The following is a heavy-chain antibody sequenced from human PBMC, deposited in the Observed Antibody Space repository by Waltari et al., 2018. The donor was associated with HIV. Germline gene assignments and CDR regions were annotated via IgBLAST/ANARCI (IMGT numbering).Heavy chain of an antibody. Sequence: QMQLQESGPGLVKPSETLSLTCTVSVGSVTTTSYNWGWIRQPPGKALEWIASIYFSGTSFYNPPLKPRVSISVDTSKNQFSLKLTSVTAADTAVYYCASSRRSHYDRGYLDYWSQGTLVTVSS. J-gene: IGHJ4*02. CDR2: IYFSGTS. CDR3: ASSRRSHYDRGYLDY. D-gene: IGHD1-26*01. V-gene: IGHV4-39*01. CDR1: VGSVTTTSYN.